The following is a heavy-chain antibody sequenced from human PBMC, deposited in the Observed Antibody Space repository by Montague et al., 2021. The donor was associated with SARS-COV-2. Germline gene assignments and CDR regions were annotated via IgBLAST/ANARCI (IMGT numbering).Heavy chain of an antibody. CDR2: VFNNGDT. J-gene: IGHJ4*02. Sequence: SETLSLTCTVSGDPTNGWKWHWLRQPPGKGLEWIGYVFNNGDTYYNPSLKSRVTISVDTSKRQFYLNLNSVTAADTAVYYCAREWSAFDFWGQGTLVTVSS. CDR3: AREWSAFDF. V-gene: IGHV4-59*12. D-gene: IGHD2-15*01. CDR1: GDPTNGWK.